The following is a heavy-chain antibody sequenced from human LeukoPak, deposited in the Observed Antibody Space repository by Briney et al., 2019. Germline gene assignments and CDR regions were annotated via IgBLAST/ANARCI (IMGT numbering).Heavy chain of an antibody. Sequence: PSETLSLTCTVSGGSISGSSYYWGWIRQHPGKGLEWIGYIYYSGSTYYNPSLKSRVTISVDTSKNQFSLKLSSVTAADTAVYYCARREDYYDSSGYFGAFDIWGQGTMVTVSS. D-gene: IGHD3-22*01. V-gene: IGHV4-31*03. CDR3: ARREDYYDSSGYFGAFDI. CDR1: GGSISGSSYY. CDR2: IYYSGST. J-gene: IGHJ3*02.